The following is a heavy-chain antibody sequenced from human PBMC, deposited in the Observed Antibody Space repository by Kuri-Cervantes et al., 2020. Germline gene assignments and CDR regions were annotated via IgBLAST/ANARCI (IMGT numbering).Heavy chain of an antibody. J-gene: IGHJ4*02. D-gene: IGHD3-10*01. V-gene: IGHV3-33*08. Sequence: LSLTCAASGFTFSSYGMHWVRQAPGKGLEWVAVIWYDGSNKYYADSVKGRFTISRDNSKNTLYLQMNSLRAEDTAVYYCASGYSGSGGNEYWGQGTLVTVSS. CDR2: IWYDGSNK. CDR1: GFTFSSYG. CDR3: ASGYSGSGGNEY.